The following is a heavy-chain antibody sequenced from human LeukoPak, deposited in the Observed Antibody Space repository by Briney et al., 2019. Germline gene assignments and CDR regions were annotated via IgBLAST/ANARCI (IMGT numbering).Heavy chain of an antibody. Sequence: GGSLRLSCAASGFTFSNAWMSWVRQAPGKGLEWVGRIKSKTDGGTTDYAAPVKGRFTISRDDSKNTLYLQMNGLKTEDTAVYYCTTDPSRSGYYYYYMDVWGKGTTVTVSS. CDR1: GFTFSNAW. D-gene: IGHD3-10*01. CDR3: TTDPSRSGYYYYYMDV. CDR2: IKSKTDGGTT. J-gene: IGHJ6*03. V-gene: IGHV3-15*01.